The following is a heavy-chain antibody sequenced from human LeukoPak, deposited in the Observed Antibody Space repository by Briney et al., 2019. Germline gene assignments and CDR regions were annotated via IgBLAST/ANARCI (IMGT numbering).Heavy chain of an antibody. CDR2: ISSSSSTI. CDR1: GFTFSSYS. Sequence: GGSLRLSCAASGFTFSSYSMNWVRQAPGKGLEWVSYISSSSSTIYYADSVKGRFTISRDNAKNSPYLQMNSLRAEDTAVYYCARDSPDIVVGWFDPWGQGTLVTVSS. CDR3: ARDSPDIVVGWFDP. V-gene: IGHV3-48*01. J-gene: IGHJ5*02. D-gene: IGHD2-2*01.